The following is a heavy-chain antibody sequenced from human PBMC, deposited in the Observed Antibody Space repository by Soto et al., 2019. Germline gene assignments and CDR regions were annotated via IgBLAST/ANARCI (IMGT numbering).Heavy chain of an antibody. J-gene: IGHJ4*02. CDR3: ARGLEDYDILTGYYNGFFDY. CDR2: ISAYNGNT. Sequence: ASVKVSCKASGYTFTSYGISWVRQAPGQGLEWMGWISAYNGNTNYAQKLQGRVTMTTDTSTSTAYMELRSLRPDDTAVYYCARGLEDYDILTGYYNGFFDYWGQGTLVTVSS. D-gene: IGHD3-9*01. CDR1: GYTFTSYG. V-gene: IGHV1-18*01.